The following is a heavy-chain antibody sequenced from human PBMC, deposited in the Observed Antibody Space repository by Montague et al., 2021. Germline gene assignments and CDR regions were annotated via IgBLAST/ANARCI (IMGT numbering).Heavy chain of an antibody. V-gene: IGHV4-61*02. CDR2: VYKRGDT. CDR1: GDSISSCEYY. D-gene: IGHD3-10*01. CDR3: ARDSPVVEPWVGEHKGAFDI. Sequence: TLSLTCSVSGDSISSCEYYWTWIRQPAGRGLEWIGRVYKRGDTNTNPSLRSRLTLSVDTSKNHFSLTLTSVTAADTAVYFCARDSPVVEPWVGEHKGAFDIWGQGTMVTVPS. J-gene: IGHJ3*02.